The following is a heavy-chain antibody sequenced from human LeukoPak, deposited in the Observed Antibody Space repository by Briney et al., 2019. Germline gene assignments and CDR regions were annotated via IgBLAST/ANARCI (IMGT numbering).Heavy chain of an antibody. CDR1: GYTFTSYG. CDR2: ISAYNGNT. V-gene: IGHV1-18*01. D-gene: IGHD3-10*01. CDR3: AGDRGKWFGDFFDF. J-gene: IGHJ4*02. Sequence: ASVKVSCKASGYTFTSYGISWVRQAPGQGLEWMGWISAYNGNTNYAQKLQGRVTMTPDTSTSTAYMELRSLRADDTALYYCAGDRGKWFGDFFDFWGQGTLVTVSS.